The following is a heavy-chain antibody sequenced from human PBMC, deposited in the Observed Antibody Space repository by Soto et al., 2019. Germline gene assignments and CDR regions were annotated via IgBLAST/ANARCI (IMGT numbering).Heavy chain of an antibody. CDR2: IKQDGSEK. V-gene: IGHV3-7*01. D-gene: IGHD2-15*01. Sequence: GSLRLSCAASGFTFSSYWMSWVRQAPGKWLEWVANIKQDGSEKYYVDSVKGRFTISRDNAKNSLYLQMNSLRAEDTAVYYCARDIVVVVAASRGSDAFDIWGQGTMVTVSS. CDR1: GFTFSSYW. CDR3: ARDIVVVVAASRGSDAFDI. J-gene: IGHJ3*02.